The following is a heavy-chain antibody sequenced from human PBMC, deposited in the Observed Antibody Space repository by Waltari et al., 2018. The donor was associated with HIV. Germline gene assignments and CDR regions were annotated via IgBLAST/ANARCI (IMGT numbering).Heavy chain of an antibody. CDR1: GYTFTGYY. D-gene: IGHD3-10*01. CDR2: INPNSGGT. V-gene: IGHV1-2*06. Sequence: QVQLVQSGAEVKKPGASVKVSCKASGYTFTGYYMHWVRQAPGQGLEWMVRINPNSGGTNDAQKFQGRVTMTRYTSISTAYMELSRLRSDDTAVYYCARGFGELPPNWFDPWGQGTLVTVSS. J-gene: IGHJ5*02. CDR3: ARGFGELPPNWFDP.